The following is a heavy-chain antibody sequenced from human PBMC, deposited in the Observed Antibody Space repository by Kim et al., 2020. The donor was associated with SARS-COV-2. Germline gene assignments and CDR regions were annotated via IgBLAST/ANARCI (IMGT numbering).Heavy chain of an antibody. J-gene: IGHJ4*02. V-gene: IGHV5-51*01. Sequence: PSFQGQVTISADKAIPTAYLQWSSLKASDTAMYYCARSPMTKPRKSFDYWGQGTLVTVSS. D-gene: IGHD4-17*01. CDR3: ARSPMTKPRKSFDY.